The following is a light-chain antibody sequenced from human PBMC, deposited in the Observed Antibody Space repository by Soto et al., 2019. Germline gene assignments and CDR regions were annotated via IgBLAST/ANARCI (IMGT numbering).Light chain of an antibody. J-gene: IGLJ2*01. CDR2: DVS. V-gene: IGLV2-14*01. CDR3: SSYTRSSTLV. CDR1: SSDVGGYNY. Sequence: QSALTQPASVSGSPGQSITISCTGTSSDVGGYNYVSWYQQHPGKDPKLMIYDVSNRPSGVSNRFSGSKSGNTASLTISGIQAEDEADYYCSSYTRSSTLVFGGGTKLTVL.